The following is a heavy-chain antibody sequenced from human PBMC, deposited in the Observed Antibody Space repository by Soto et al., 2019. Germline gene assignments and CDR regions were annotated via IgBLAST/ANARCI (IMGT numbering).Heavy chain of an antibody. Sequence: QITLKESGPTLVKPTQTLTLTRTFSGFSLSTSGVGVGWIRQPPGKALEWLALIYWDDDKRYSPSLKSRLTITKDTSKNQVVLTMTNMDPVDTATYYCAHRLRWELPEYAFDIWGQGTMVTVSS. D-gene: IGHD1-26*01. V-gene: IGHV2-5*02. J-gene: IGHJ3*02. CDR3: AHRLRWELPEYAFDI. CDR1: GFSLSTSGVG. CDR2: IYWDDDK.